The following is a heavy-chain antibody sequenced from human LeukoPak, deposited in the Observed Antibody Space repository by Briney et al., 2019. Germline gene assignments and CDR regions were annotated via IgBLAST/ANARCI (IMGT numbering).Heavy chain of an antibody. J-gene: IGHJ4*02. CDR2: IYSGGST. D-gene: IGHD3-10*01. CDR1: GFTFSDYY. V-gene: IGHV3-66*01. Sequence: PGGSLRLSCAASGFTFSDYYMSWIRQAPGKGLEWVSVIYSGGSTYYADSVKGRFTISRDNAKNSLYLQMNSLRAEDTAVYYCARGLGVGVLDYWGQGTLVTVSS. CDR3: ARGLGVGVLDY.